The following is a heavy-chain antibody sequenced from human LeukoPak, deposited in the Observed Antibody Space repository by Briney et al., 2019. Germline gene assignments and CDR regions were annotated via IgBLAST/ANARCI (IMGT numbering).Heavy chain of an antibody. CDR2: IRGAATT. V-gene: IGHV3-43*01. Sequence: TGGSLRLACATSGFNFNAYTMHWVRQAPGKGLEWVSFIRGAATTNYADSVKGRFTVSSDNSKNSLYLQMNSLRPEDSGLYYCAKERDGHKDGLAHWGRGTPVTVSS. D-gene: IGHD5-24*01. CDR1: GFNFNAYT. J-gene: IGHJ4*02. CDR3: AKERDGHKDGLAH.